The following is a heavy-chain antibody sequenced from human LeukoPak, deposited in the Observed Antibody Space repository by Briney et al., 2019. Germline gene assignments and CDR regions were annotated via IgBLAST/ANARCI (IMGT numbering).Heavy chain of an antibody. CDR3: AKQMSTVTFTPFEY. J-gene: IGHJ4*02. D-gene: IGHD3-16*01. V-gene: IGHV3-23*01. CDR2: ISGSGGST. Sequence: GGSLRLSCAASGFTLRSHAMSCVRQAPGEGLEWGSAISGSGGSTDYVDSVKGRFTISTDNSKNTLYLQMNSLRADDTALYYCAKQMSTVTFTPFEYWGQGTLVTVSS. CDR1: GFTLRSHA.